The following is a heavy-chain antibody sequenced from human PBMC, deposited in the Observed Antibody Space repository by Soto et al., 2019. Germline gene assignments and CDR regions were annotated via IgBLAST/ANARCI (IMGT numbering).Heavy chain of an antibody. CDR3: ARGRALLLWFGEYNWFDP. Sequence: QVQLQQWGAGLLKPSETLSLTCAVYGGSFSGYYWSWIRQPPGKGLEWIGEINHSGSTNYNPSLKSRVTISVDTSKNQFSLQLSSVTAADTAVYYCARGRALLLWFGEYNWFDPWGQGTLVTVSS. CDR1: GGSFSGYY. CDR2: INHSGST. V-gene: IGHV4-34*01. J-gene: IGHJ5*02. D-gene: IGHD3-10*01.